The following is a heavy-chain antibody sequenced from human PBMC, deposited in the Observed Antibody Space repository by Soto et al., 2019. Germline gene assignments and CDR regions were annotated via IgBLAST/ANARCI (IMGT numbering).Heavy chain of an antibody. CDR2: IIPIFGTA. Sequence: QVQLVQSGAEVKKPGSSVKVSCKASGGTFSSYAISWVRQAPGQGLEWMGGIIPIFGTANYAQKFQGRVTITADESTSTAYMELSSLRSEDTAVYYCARDLAEVPAAIQPRYYYYGMDVWGQGTTVTVSS. CDR3: ARDLAEVPAAIQPRYYYYGMDV. J-gene: IGHJ6*02. V-gene: IGHV1-69*01. CDR1: GGTFSSYA. D-gene: IGHD2-2*01.